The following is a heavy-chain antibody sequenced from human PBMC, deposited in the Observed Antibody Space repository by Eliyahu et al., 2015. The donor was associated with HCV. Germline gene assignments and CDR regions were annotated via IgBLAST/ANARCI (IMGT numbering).Heavy chain of an antibody. V-gene: IGHV1-69*04. CDR1: GGTFSSYA. J-gene: IGHJ4*02. CDR2: IIPILGIA. Sequence: QVQLVQSGAEVKKLGSSVKVSCKASGGTFSSYAISWVRQAPGQGLEWMGRIIPILGIANYAQKFQGRVTITADKSTSTAYMELSSLRSEDTAVYYCARLFQNGDYEDWGQGTLVTVSS. CDR3: ARLFQNGDYED. D-gene: IGHD4-17*01.